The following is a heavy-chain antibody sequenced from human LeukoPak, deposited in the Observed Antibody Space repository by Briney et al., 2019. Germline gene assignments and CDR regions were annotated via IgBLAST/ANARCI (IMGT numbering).Heavy chain of an antibody. J-gene: IGHJ4*02. D-gene: IGHD3-22*01. V-gene: IGHV4-59*01. CDR1: GGSISSYY. CDR2: IYYSGST. Sequence: PSETLSLTCSVSGGSISSYYWSWIRQLPGRGLEWIGYIYYSGSTNYNPSLKSRVTISVDTSKNQFSLELGSVTTADTAVYYCARQGSGYSPFDYWGQGTLVTVSS. CDR3: ARQGSGYSPFDY.